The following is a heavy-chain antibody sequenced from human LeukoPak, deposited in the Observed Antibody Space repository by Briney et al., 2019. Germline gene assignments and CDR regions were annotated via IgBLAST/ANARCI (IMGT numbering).Heavy chain of an antibody. CDR3: ANLLWFGESDY. J-gene: IGHJ4*02. CDR2: ISGSGGST. CDR1: GFTFSSYA. Sequence: GGSLRLSCAASGFTFSSYAMSWVRQAPGNWLEWVSAISGSGGSTYYADSVKGRFTISRDNSKNTLYLQMNSLRAEDTAVYYCANLLWFGESDYWGQGTLVTVSS. V-gene: IGHV3-23*01. D-gene: IGHD3-10*01.